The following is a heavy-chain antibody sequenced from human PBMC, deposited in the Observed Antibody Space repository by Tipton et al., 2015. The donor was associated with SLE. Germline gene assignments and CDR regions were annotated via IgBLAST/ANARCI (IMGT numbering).Heavy chain of an antibody. D-gene: IGHD5-24*01. J-gene: IGHJ5*02. CDR3: TRDMATAPYNWFDP. CDR2: IYGSGST. V-gene: IGHV4-4*07. CDR1: VGSISSYY. Sequence: TLSLTCTVSVGSISSYYWSWIRQPARKGLEWIGRIYGSGSTIYNPSLKSRVTMSVDTSKNQFSLKLSSVTAADTAVYYCTRDMATAPYNWFDPWGQGTLVTVSS.